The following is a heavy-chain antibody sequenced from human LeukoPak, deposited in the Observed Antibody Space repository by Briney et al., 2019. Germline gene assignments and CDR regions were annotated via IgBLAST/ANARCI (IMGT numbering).Heavy chain of an antibody. D-gene: IGHD3-22*01. CDR1: GFTFSYYY. J-gene: IGHJ4*02. Sequence: GGSLRLSCAASGFTFSYYYMSWIRQAPGKGLEWVSYISSSGSTIYYADSVKGRFTISRDNAKNSLYLQMNSLRAEDTAVYYCAREYHDSSGYLDYWGQGTLVTVSS. CDR2: ISSSGSTI. V-gene: IGHV3-11*01. CDR3: AREYHDSSGYLDY.